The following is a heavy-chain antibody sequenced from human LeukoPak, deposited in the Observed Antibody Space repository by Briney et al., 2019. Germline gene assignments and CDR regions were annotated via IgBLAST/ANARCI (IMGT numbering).Heavy chain of an antibody. D-gene: IGHD3-22*01. V-gene: IGHV4-39*01. CDR1: GGSISSSRYY. Sequence: SESLSLTCSVSGGSISSSRYYWGWIRPPPGKGLEWIGSLNLSGTPYDHPSLKSRVIISVDTSKNQFSLKLSSVTAADTAVYCGARLLYDSSGYFYFDSWGQGTLVTLSS. CDR3: ARLLYDSSGYFYFDS. J-gene: IGHJ4*02. CDR2: LNLSGTP.